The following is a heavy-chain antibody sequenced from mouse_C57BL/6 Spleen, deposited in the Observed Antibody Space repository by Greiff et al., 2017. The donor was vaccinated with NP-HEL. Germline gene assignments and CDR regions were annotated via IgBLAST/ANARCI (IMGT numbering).Heavy chain of an antibody. D-gene: IGHD1-1*01. J-gene: IGHJ3*01. CDR2: IYPGDGDT. Sequence: VQLQQSGPELVKPGASVKISCKASGYAFSSSWMNWVKQRPGKGLEWIGRIYPGDGDTNYNGKFKGKATLTADKSSSTAYMQLSSLTSEDSAVYFCAREGDYYGSSYAWFAYWGQGTLVTVSA. CDR1: GYAFSSSW. CDR3: AREGDYYGSSYAWFAY. V-gene: IGHV1-82*01.